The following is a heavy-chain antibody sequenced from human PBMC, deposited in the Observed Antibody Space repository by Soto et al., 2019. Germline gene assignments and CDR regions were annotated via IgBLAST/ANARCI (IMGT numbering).Heavy chain of an antibody. V-gene: IGHV3-11*06. J-gene: IGHJ6*02. CDR1: GFTFSDYY. Sequence: RGSLRLSCAPSGFTFSDYYMSWIRQAPGKGQEWVSYISSSSSYTNYADSVKGRFTISRDNAKNSLYLQMNSLRAEDTAVYYCARDARAIVVVPAAYYYGMDVWGQGTAVTVSS. CDR2: ISSSSSYT. CDR3: ARDARAIVVVPAAYYYGMDV. D-gene: IGHD2-2*01.